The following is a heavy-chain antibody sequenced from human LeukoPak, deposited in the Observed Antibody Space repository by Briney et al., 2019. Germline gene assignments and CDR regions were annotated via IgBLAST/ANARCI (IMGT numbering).Heavy chain of an antibody. V-gene: IGHV3-9*01. D-gene: IGHD3-22*01. Sequence: GRSLRLSCAASGFTFDDYAMHWVRQAPGKGLEWVSGISWNSGRIGYADSVKGRFTISRDNAKNSLYLQMNSLRAEDTALYYCAKALQVYYYDSSGYGDAFDIWGQGTIVTVSS. J-gene: IGHJ3*02. CDR2: ISWNSGRI. CDR3: AKALQVYYYDSSGYGDAFDI. CDR1: GFTFDDYA.